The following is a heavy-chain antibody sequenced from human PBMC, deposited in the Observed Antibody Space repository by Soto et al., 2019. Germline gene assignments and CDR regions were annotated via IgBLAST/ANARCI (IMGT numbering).Heavy chain of an antibody. D-gene: IGHD3-22*01. CDR2: IIPIFGTA. CDR3: ARYPFFLYDSSSYPPGYFDY. V-gene: IGHV1-69*01. CDR1: GGTFSSYA. Sequence: QVQLVQSGAEVKKPGSSVKVSCKASGGTFSSYAISWVRQAPGQGLEWMGGIIPIFGTANYAQKFQGRVTITADESTSTAYMELSSLRSEDTAVYYCARYPFFLYDSSSYPPGYFDYWGQGTLVTVSS. J-gene: IGHJ4*02.